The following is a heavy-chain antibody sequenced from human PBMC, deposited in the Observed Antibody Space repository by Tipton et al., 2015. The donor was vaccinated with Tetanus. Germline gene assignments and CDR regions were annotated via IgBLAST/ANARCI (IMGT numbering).Heavy chain of an antibody. Sequence: SLRLSCAASGFTFKSYTVNWVRQAPGNGLEWVAAISGSRLTPYYADSVKGRFTISRDNSKNTLSLQLNSLRADDTAIYYCAKEALGVLNLWGKGTTVLVSS. V-gene: IGHV3-23*01. CDR1: GFTFKSYT. CDR3: AKEALGVLNL. J-gene: IGHJ6*04. CDR2: ISGSRLTP. D-gene: IGHD1-14*01.